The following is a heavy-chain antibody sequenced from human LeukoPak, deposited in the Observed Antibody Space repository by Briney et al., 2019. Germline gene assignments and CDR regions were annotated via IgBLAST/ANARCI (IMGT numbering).Heavy chain of an antibody. CDR3: AKDRRDNSAWSQVYDY. CDR2: ISSSGGST. Sequence: GGSLRLSCAASGFTFSNYAMSWVRQAPGKGLEWVSSISSSGGSTYYADSVKGRFTISRDNSKNTLYLQMSSLRAEDTAVYYCAKDRRDNSAWSQVYDYWGQGTLVTVSS. V-gene: IGHV3-23*01. D-gene: IGHD6-19*01. CDR1: GFTFSNYA. J-gene: IGHJ4*02.